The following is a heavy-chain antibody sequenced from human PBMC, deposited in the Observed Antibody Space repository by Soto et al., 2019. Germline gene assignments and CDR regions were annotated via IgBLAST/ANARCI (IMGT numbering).Heavy chain of an antibody. D-gene: IGHD2-15*01. V-gene: IGHV4-34*01. J-gene: IGHJ6*03. CDR2: INHSGST. Sequence: PSETLSLTCAVYGGSFSGYYWSWIRQPPGKGLEWIGEINHSGSTNYNPSLKSRVTISVDTSKNQFSLKLSSVTAADTAVYYCARGLYFSGGGCYSVLDYYYYYMDVWGKGTTVTVSS. CDR1: GGSFSGYY. CDR3: ARGLYFSGGGCYSVLDYYYYYMDV.